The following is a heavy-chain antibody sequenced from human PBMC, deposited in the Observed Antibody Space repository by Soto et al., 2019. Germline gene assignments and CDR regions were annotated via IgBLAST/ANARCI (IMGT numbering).Heavy chain of an antibody. CDR1: GFTFSSYG. Sequence: QVQLVESGGGVVQPGRSLRLSCAASGFTFSSYGMRWVRQAPGKGLEWVAVIWYDGSNKYYADSVKGRFTISRDNSENTLYLQMNSLRAEDTAVYYCARDRYSSGWYDLDYWGQGTLVTVSS. V-gene: IGHV3-33*01. D-gene: IGHD6-19*01. J-gene: IGHJ4*02. CDR2: IWYDGSNK. CDR3: ARDRYSSGWYDLDY.